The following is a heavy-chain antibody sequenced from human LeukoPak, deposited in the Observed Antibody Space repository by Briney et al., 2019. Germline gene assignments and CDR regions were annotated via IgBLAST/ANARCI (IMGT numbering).Heavy chain of an antibody. Sequence: PSETLSLTCTVSGGSISSYYWTWIRQPAGKGLEWIGRFYSTGSTNYNPSLKSRVTMSVDTSKNQFSLKLSSVIAADTAVYYCARDQYSGSLDYWGQGTLVTVSS. CDR1: GGSISSYY. D-gene: IGHD1-26*01. J-gene: IGHJ4*02. CDR2: FYSTGST. V-gene: IGHV4-4*07. CDR3: ARDQYSGSLDY.